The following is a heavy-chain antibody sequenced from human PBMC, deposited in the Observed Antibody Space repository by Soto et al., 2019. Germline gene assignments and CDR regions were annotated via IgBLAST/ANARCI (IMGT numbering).Heavy chain of an antibody. CDR1: GFTFSSYA. D-gene: IGHD3-10*01. CDR3: ARDSRGKDNYYYYYGMDV. J-gene: IGHJ6*02. V-gene: IGHV3-30-3*01. CDR2: ISYDGSNK. Sequence: GGSLRLSCAASGFTFSSYAMHWVRQAPGKGLEWVAVISYDGSNKYYADSVKGRFTISRDNSKNTLYLQMNSLRAEDTAVYYYARDSRGKDNYYYYYGMDVWGQGTTVTVSS.